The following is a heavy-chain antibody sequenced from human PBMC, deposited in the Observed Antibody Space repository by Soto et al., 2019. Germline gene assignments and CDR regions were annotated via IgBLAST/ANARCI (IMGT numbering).Heavy chain of an antibody. Sequence: QVQLQESGPGLVKPSETLSLTCTVSGGSVSSGNYYWSWIRQPPGKGLEWIGYFYYTGSTNYNPSLKSRVTISIAASKNQFPLRLSSVTAADTAVYYCARSMHYSDGSNYSPFDYWGQGTLVTVSS. D-gene: IGHD3-22*01. V-gene: IGHV4-61*01. CDR1: GGSVSSGNYY. CDR2: FYYTGST. CDR3: ARSMHYSDGSNYSPFDY. J-gene: IGHJ4*02.